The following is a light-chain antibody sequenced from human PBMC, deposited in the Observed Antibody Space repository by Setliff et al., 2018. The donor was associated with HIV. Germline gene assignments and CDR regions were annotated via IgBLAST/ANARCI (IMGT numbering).Light chain of an antibody. CDR2: EVT. J-gene: IGLJ1*01. CDR3: CSYASYSTYV. CDR1: SSDVGNYNL. Sequence: QSALAQPASVSGSPGQSITISCTGTSSDVGNYNLVSWYQQHPGKAPKIMIYEVTKRPSGVSDRFSGSKSGSTASLTISWLQADDEADYYCCSYASYSTYVFGSGTKV. V-gene: IGLV2-23*02.